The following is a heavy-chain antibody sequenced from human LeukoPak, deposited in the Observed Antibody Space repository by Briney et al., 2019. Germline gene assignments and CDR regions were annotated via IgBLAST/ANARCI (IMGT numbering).Heavy chain of an antibody. CDR1: GFTFGDYA. Sequence: GGSLRLSCTASGFTFGDYAMSWFRQAPGEGLGWVGFIRSKAYGGTTEYAASVKGRFTISRDDSKSIAYLQMNSLKTEDTAVYYCTRDIAAQGPFDYWGQGTLVTVSS. CDR3: TRDIAAQGPFDY. CDR2: IRSKAYGGTT. D-gene: IGHD6-6*01. J-gene: IGHJ4*02. V-gene: IGHV3-49*03.